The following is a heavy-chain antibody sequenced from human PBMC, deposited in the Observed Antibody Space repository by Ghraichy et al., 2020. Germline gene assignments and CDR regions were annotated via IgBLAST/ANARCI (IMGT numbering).Heavy chain of an antibody. CDR1: GGSISSYY. J-gene: IGHJ6*03. CDR2: IYYSGST. V-gene: IGHV4-59*01. CDR3: ARGTPFSSSRDIVVVPAAMRDYYYYMDV. Sequence: SETLSLTCTVSGGSISSYYWSWIRQPPGKGLEWIGYIYYSGSTNYNPSLKSRVTISVDTSKNQFSLKLSSVTAADTAVYYCARGTPFSSSRDIVVVPAAMRDYYYYMDVWGKGTTVTVSS. D-gene: IGHD2-2*01.